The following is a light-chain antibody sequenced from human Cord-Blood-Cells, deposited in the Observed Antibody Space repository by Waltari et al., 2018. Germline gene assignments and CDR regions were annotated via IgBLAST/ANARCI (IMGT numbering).Light chain of an antibody. Sequence: ILLTLSSGTVSVSTGQGARLHCRASQSVNSSYLAWYQQKPGQAPRLLIYGASSRATGIPDRFSGSGSGTDFTLTISRLEPEDFAVYYCQQYGSSPRTFGQGTKVEIK. CDR3: QQYGSSPRT. CDR2: GAS. V-gene: IGKV3-20*01. J-gene: IGKJ1*01. CDR1: QSVNSSY.